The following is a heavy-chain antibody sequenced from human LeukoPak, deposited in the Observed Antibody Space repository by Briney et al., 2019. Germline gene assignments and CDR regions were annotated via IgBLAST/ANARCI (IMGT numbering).Heavy chain of an antibody. J-gene: IGHJ5*01. CDR2: IYYSGST. D-gene: IGHD6-13*01. V-gene: IGHV4-59*08. Sequence: SETLFLTCTVSGGSISSYYWSWIRQPPGKGLEWIGYIYYSGSTNYNPSLKSRVTISVDTSKNQFSLKLSSVTAADTAVYYCARHHQPRDSSSWFDYWGQGTLVTVSS. CDR1: GGSISSYY. CDR3: ARHHQPRDSSSWFDY.